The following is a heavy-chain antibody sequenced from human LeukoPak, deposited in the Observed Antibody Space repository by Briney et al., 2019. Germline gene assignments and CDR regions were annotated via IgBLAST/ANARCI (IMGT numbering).Heavy chain of an antibody. J-gene: IGHJ5*02. CDR3: ARDGSRWSGYNNWFDP. V-gene: IGHV3-33*01. CDR1: GFTFSSYG. Sequence: GGSLRLSCAASGFTFSSYGMHWVRQAPGKGLEWVAVIWYDGSNKHYADSVKGRFTISRDNSKNTPYLQMNSLRAEDTAVYYCARDGSRWSGYNNWFDPWGQGTLVTVSS. CDR2: IWYDGSNK. D-gene: IGHD3-3*01.